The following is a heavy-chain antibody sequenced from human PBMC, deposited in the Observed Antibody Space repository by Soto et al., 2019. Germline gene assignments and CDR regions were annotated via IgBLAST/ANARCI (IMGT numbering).Heavy chain of an antibody. Sequence: GESLKISCNGSGYSFTSYWISWVRQMPGKGLEWMGRIDPSDSYTNYSPSFQGHVTISADKSISTAYLQWSSLKASDTAMYYCARQGFGESYYYYGMDVWGQGTTVTVSS. D-gene: IGHD3-10*01. CDR1: GYSFTSYW. J-gene: IGHJ6*02. V-gene: IGHV5-10-1*01. CDR2: IDPSDSYT. CDR3: ARQGFGESYYYYGMDV.